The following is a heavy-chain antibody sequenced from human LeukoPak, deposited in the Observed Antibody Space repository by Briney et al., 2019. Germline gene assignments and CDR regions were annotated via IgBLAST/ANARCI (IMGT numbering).Heavy chain of an antibody. D-gene: IGHD3-22*01. V-gene: IGHV3-30*18. CDR3: AKPPNYDSDAPQVDY. J-gene: IGHJ4*02. CDR2: ISYDGRNK. CDR1: GFTFNNYG. Sequence: PGGSLRLSCAASGFTFNNYGMHWVRQAPGKGLEWVAVISYDGRNKHYPDSVKGRFTISRDISTDTLWLQMDSLRAEDTAVYYCAKPPNYDSDAPQVDYWGQGTLVTVSS.